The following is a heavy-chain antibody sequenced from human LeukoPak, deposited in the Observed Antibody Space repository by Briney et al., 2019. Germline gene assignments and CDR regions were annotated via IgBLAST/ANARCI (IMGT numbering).Heavy chain of an antibody. V-gene: IGHV3-23*01. Sequence: GGSLRLSCAASGFTFSNYAMSWVRQAPGKGLEWVSAISGSGGSTYYADSVKGRFTISRDNSKNTLYLQMNSLRAEDTAVYYCAKTSTLGLYYFDYWGQGTPVTVSS. J-gene: IGHJ4*02. CDR1: GFTFSNYA. D-gene: IGHD3-16*01. CDR3: AKTSTLGLYYFDY. CDR2: ISGSGGST.